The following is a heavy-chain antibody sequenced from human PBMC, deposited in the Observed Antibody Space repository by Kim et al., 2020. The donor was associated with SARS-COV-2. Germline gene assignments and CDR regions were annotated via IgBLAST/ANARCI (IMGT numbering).Heavy chain of an antibody. D-gene: IGHD1-20*01. J-gene: IGHJ3*02. CDR2: IRSKAYGGTT. CDR3: TKITLGYLTDPDAFDI. Sequence: GGSLRLSCTASGFTFGDYAMSWVRQAPGKGLEWVGFIRSKAYGGTTEYAASVKGRFTISRDDSKSIAYLQMNSLKTEDTAVYYCTKITLGYLTDPDAFDIWGQGTMVTVSS. CDR1: GFTFGDYA. V-gene: IGHV3-49*04.